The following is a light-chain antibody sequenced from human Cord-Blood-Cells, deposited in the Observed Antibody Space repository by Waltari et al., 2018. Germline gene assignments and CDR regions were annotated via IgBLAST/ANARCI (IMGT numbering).Light chain of an antibody. CDR3: CSYAGSWV. J-gene: IGLJ3*02. Sequence: QSALTQPASVSGSPGQSITLSCTGSSSDVGSYNLVSLYQQHPGKAPNLMIYEVSKRPSGVSNRFSGSKSGNTASRTIPGLQAEDEADYYCCSYAGSWVFGGGTKLTVL. CDR1: SSDVGSYNL. CDR2: EVS. V-gene: IGLV2-23*02.